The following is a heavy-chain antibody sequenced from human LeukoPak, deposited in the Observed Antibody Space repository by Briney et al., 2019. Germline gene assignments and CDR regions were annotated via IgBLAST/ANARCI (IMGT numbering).Heavy chain of an antibody. CDR3: AKVRSSTIFGRPDY. CDR1: GFTFSSYA. D-gene: IGHD3-3*01. Sequence: PGGSLRLSCAASGFTFSSYAMSGVRQAPGKGLEWVTAISGSGGSTYYADSVKGRFTISRDNSKNTLYLQMNSLRAEDTAVYYCAKVRSSTIFGRPDYWGQGTLVTVSS. V-gene: IGHV3-23*01. CDR2: ISGSGGST. J-gene: IGHJ4*02.